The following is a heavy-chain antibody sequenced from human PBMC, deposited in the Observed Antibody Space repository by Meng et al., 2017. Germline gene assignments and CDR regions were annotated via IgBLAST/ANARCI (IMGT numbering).Heavy chain of an antibody. J-gene: IGHJ4*02. CDR3: ARDSWVGMFDPERYCSGGSCLAGSSDY. CDR1: GFTFSSYE. D-gene: IGHD2-15*01. Sequence: GESLKISCAASGFTFSSYEMNWVRQAPGRGLEWVSYISSSGSTIYYADSVKGRFTISRDNAKNSLYLQMNSLRAEDTAVHYCARDSWVGMFDPERYCSGGSCLAGSSDYWGQGTLVTVSS. V-gene: IGHV3-48*03. CDR2: ISSSGSTI.